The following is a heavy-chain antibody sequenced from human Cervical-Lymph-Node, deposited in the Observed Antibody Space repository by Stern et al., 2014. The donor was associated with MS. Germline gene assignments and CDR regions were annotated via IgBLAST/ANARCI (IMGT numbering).Heavy chain of an antibody. CDR2: IIPIFNTA. CDR1: GGTLSSLA. Sequence: MQLVESGAEVKKPGSSVKVSCTASGGTLSSLAISWVRQAPGQGLEWIGGIIPIFNTAAYAHKFQGRVTITAGKSTNTVYMEVSSLRPEDTAVYYCAKDPPLGVLQEGGYKYFDVDVWGQGTTVTVSS. J-gene: IGHJ6*02. V-gene: IGHV1-69*06. D-gene: IGHD3-3*01. CDR3: AKDPPLGVLQEGGYKYFDVDV.